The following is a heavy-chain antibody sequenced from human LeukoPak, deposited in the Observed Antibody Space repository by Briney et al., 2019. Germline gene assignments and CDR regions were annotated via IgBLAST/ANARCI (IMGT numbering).Heavy chain of an antibody. CDR3: ARDGQWLNAFDI. J-gene: IGHJ3*02. CDR1: GFNFGIYG. CDR2: MWDDGTNE. D-gene: IGHD3-22*01. Sequence: PGGSLRLSCTASGFNFGIYGMHWVRQAPGKGLEWVAVMWDDGTNEYYVESVKGRFTISRDNGKRTLYLQMSSLRVEDTAVYYCARDGQWLNAFDIWGQGTMVTVSS. V-gene: IGHV3-33*01.